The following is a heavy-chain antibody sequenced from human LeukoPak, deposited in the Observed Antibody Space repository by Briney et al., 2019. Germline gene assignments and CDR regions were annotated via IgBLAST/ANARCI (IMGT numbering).Heavy chain of an antibody. CDR3: ARAVSGSSTSDDV. J-gene: IGHJ6*04. V-gene: IGHV3-21*01. CDR2: ISSSSSYI. CDR1: GFTFSSYA. Sequence: GGSLRLSCAASGFTFSSYAMHWVRPAPGKGLEWVSSISSSSSYIYYADSVKGRFTISRDNAKNSLYLQMNSLRAEDTAVYYCARAVSGSSTSDDVWGKGTTVTISS. D-gene: IGHD2-2*01.